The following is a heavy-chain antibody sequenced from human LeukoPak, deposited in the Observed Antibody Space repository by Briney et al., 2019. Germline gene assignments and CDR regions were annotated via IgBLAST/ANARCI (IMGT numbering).Heavy chain of an antibody. CDR2: IYTSGST. CDR1: GGSINSGSYY. J-gene: IGHJ4*02. V-gene: IGHV4-61*02. CDR3: ARGGHYYDSSAYGFDY. D-gene: IGHD3-22*01. Sequence: RSETLSLTCTVSGGSINSGSYYWSWIRQPAGKGLEWIGRIYTSGSTNYNPSLKSRVTISVDTSKNQFSLELSSVTAADTAVYYCARGGHYYDSSAYGFDYWGQGTLVTVSS.